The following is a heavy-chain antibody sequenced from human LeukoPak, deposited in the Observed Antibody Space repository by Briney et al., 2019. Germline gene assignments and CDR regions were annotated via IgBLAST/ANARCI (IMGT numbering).Heavy chain of an antibody. D-gene: IGHD3-10*01. J-gene: IGHJ5*02. CDR1: GYTFTSYG. Sequence: ASVTVSCKASGYTFTSYGISWVRQAPGQGLEWMGWISAYNGNTNYAQKLQGRFTMTTDTSTSTAYMELRSLRSDDTAVYYCATDYSRTEGGISFWWFDPWGQGTLVTVSS. CDR3: ATDYSRTEGGISFWWFDP. V-gene: IGHV1-18*01. CDR2: ISAYNGNT.